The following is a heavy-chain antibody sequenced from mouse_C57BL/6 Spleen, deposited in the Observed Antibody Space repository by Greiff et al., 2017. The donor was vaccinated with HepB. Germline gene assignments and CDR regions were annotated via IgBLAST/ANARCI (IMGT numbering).Heavy chain of an antibody. J-gene: IGHJ2*01. CDR3: ARSGPYDYVFDY. V-gene: IGHV1-76*01. CDR1: GYTFTDYY. D-gene: IGHD2-4*01. Sequence: QVQLQQSGAELVRPGASVKLSCKASGYTFTDYYINWVKQRPGQGLEWIARIYPGSGNTYYNEKFKGKATLTAEKSSSTAYMQLSSLTSEDSAVYSCARSGPYDYVFDYWGQGTTLTVSS. CDR2: IYPGSGNT.